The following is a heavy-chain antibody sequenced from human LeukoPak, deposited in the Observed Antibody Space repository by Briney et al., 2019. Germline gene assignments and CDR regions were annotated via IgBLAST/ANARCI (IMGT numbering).Heavy chain of an antibody. CDR2: IIPIFGTA. CDR1: GGTFSSYA. V-gene: IGHV1-69*01. J-gene: IGHJ4*02. D-gene: IGHD3-10*01. Sequence: SVKVSCKASGGTFSSYAISWVRQAPGQGLEWMGGIIPIFGTANYAQKFQGRVTITADESTSTAYMELSSLRSEDTAVYYCVRVARYGSGSYPFDYWGQGTLVTVSS. CDR3: VRVARYGSGSYPFDY.